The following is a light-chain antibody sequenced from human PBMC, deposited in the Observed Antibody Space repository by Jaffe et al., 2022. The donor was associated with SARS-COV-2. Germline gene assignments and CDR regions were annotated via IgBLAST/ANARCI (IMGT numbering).Light chain of an antibody. J-gene: IGKJ2*01. CDR2: KVS. Sequence: DVVLTQSPLSLPVTLGQPASISCRSSQSLVSSDGDTSLIWFQQRPGQSPRRLIYKVSNRDSGVPDRFSGSGSGTDFTLKISRVEAEDVGVYYCMQGTHWPYTFGQGTKLEIK. V-gene: IGKV2-30*01. CDR3: MQGTHWPYT. CDR1: QSLVSSDGDTS.